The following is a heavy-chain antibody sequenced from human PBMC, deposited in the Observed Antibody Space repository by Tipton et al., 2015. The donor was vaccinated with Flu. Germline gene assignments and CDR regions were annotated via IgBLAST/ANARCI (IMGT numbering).Heavy chain of an antibody. J-gene: IGHJ2*01. V-gene: IGHV4-59*08. CDR1: AGSISSYY. Sequence: LRLSCTVSAGSISSYYWSWIRQPPGKGLEWIGHIYYSGTTNYNPSLKSRVTISVDTSKNQFSLKMRSVTAADTAVYYCARRDDSSGYSFDLWGRGTLVTVSS. CDR3: ARRDDSSGYSFDL. D-gene: IGHD3-22*01. CDR2: IYYSGTT.